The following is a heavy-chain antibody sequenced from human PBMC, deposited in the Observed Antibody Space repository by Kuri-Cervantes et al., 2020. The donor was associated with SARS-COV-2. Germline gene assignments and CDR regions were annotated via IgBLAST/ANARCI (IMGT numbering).Heavy chain of an antibody. J-gene: IGHJ6*02. V-gene: IGHV4-59*01. CDR3: AREGSGWYGEDYYYYGMDV. Sequence: SETLSLTCTVSGGSNSSYYWSWIRQPPGKGLEWIGYIYYSGSTNYNPSLKSRVTISVDTSKNQFSLKLSSVTAADTAVYYCAREGSGWYGEDYYYYGMDVWGQGTTVTVSS. CDR2: IYYSGST. D-gene: IGHD6-19*01. CDR1: GGSNSSYY.